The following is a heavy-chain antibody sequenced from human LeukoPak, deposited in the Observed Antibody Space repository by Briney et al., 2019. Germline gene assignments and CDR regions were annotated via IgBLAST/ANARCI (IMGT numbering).Heavy chain of an antibody. J-gene: IGHJ4*02. Sequence: SETLSLTCAVYGGSFSGYYWSWIRQPPGKGLEWIGEINHSGSTNYNPSLKSRVTISVDTSKNQFSLKLGSVTAADTAVYYCARPNYYDSSGYYYRIWGQGTLVTVSS. D-gene: IGHD3-22*01. CDR3: ARPNYYDSSGYYYRI. CDR2: INHSGST. CDR1: GGSFSGYY. V-gene: IGHV4-34*01.